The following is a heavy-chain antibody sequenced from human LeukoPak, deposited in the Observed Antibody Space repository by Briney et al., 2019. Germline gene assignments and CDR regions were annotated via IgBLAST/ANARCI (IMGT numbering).Heavy chain of an antibody. J-gene: IGHJ6*02. CDR1: GGSISSSSYY. Sequence: SETLSLTCTVSGGSISSSSYYWGWIRQPPGKGLEWIGSIYYSGSTYYNPSLKSRVTISVDTSKNQFSLKLSSVTAADTAVYYCARDTFPYGMDVWGQGTTVTVSS. D-gene: IGHD3-16*01. CDR3: ARDTFPYGMDV. V-gene: IGHV4-39*02. CDR2: IYYSGST.